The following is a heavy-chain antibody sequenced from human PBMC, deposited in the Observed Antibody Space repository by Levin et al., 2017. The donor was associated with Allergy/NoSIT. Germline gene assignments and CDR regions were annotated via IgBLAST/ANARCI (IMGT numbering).Heavy chain of an antibody. J-gene: IGHJ6*03. D-gene: IGHD3-10*01. CDR1: GGSFSGYY. Sequence: SETLSLTCAVYGGSFSGYYWSWIRQPPGKGLEWIGEINHSGSTNYNPSLKSRVTISVDTSKNQFSLKLSSVTAADTAVYYCARAGGSGKDMDVWGKGTTVTVSS. CDR3: ARAGGSGKDMDV. V-gene: IGHV4-34*01. CDR2: INHSGST.